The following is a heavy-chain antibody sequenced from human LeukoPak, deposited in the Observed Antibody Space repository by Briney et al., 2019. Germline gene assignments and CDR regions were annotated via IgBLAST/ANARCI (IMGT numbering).Heavy chain of an antibody. CDR1: GGSISSYY. V-gene: IGHV4-59*01. Sequence: SETLSLTCTVSGGSISSYYWSWIRQPPGKGLEWIGYIYYSGSTNYNPSLKSRVTISVDTSKNQFSLKLSSVTAADTAVYYCARRYGSGSSGTFDYWGQGTLVTVSS. CDR2: IYYSGST. D-gene: IGHD3-10*01. J-gene: IGHJ4*02. CDR3: ARRYGSGSSGTFDY.